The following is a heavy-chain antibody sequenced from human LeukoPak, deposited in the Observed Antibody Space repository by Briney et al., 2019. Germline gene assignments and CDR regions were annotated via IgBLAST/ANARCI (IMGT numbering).Heavy chain of an antibody. D-gene: IGHD6-13*01. V-gene: IGHV4-59*01. CDR3: ARTRSSSWFLNFDY. J-gene: IGHJ4*02. CDR1: GGSISSYY. Sequence: SETLSLTCTVSGGSISSYYWSWIRQPPGKGLEWIGYTYYSGSTNYNPSLKSRVTISVDTSKNQFSLKLSSVTAADTAVYYCARTRSSSWFLNFDYWGQGTLVTVSS. CDR2: TYYSGST.